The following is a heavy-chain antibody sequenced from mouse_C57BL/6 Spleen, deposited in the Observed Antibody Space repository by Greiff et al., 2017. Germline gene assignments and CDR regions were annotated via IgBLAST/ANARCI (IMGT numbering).Heavy chain of an antibody. V-gene: IGHV5-17*01. D-gene: IGHD2-1*01. CDR2: ISSGNSTI. CDR3: SRQGLGNPAWFAY. CDR1: GFTFSDYG. Sequence: EVQGVESGGGLVKPGGSLKLSCAASGFTFSDYGMHWVRQAPEKGLEWVAYISSGNSTIYYADTVKGRVTISRDNAKNTLFRQMASLRSEDTAMSYCSRQGLGNPAWFAYWGQGTLVTVSA. J-gene: IGHJ3*01.